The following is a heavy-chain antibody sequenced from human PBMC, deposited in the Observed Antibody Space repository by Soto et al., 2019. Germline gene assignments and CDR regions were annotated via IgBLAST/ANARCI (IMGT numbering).Heavy chain of an antibody. CDR1: GFTVSSKY. D-gene: IGHD2-15*01. CDR3: AKAGECSGGSCSYYYYYMDV. Sequence: GGSLRLSCAASGFTVSSKYMSWVRQAPGKGLDWVSLIQSGGTTYYADSVKGRFTISRDNSKNTLYLQMNSLRAEDTAVYYCAKAGECSGGSCSYYYYYMDVWGKGTTVTVSS. J-gene: IGHJ6*03. CDR2: IQSGGTT. V-gene: IGHV3-53*01.